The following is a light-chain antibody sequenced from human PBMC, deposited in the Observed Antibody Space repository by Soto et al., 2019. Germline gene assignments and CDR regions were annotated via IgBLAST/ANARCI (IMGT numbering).Light chain of an antibody. CDR3: QQLNSYPRT. J-gene: IGKJ1*01. V-gene: IGKV1-9*01. CDR1: QGISSY. CDR2: AAS. Sequence: DIQLTQSPSFLSASVGDRVTITCRASQGISSYLAWYQQKPGKAPKLLIYAASTLQSGVPSRFSGSGSGTGFTLTIISLQAEDFATYYCQQLNSYPRTFGQGTTVEIK.